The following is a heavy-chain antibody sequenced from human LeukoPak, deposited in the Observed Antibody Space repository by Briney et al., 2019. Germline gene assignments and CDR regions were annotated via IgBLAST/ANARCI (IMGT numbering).Heavy chain of an antibody. D-gene: IGHD6-13*01. CDR1: RYTFTSYY. V-gene: IGHV1-46*01. J-gene: IGHJ6*03. CDR3: ASSEGAAADYYYYMAV. Sequence: ASVKVSCKASRYTFTSYYMHWGLQAPGQGLEWMGIINPSGGSKSFPQQFQGRVSMTRDTSTSTVYMELSRLRSEDTAVYYCASSEGAAADYYYYMAVWGKGTTVTVS. CDR2: INPSGGSK.